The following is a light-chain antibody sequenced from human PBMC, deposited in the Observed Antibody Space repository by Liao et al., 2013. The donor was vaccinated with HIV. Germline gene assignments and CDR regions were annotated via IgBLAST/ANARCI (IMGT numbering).Light chain of an antibody. CDR2: YDS. J-gene: IGLJ1*01. CDR1: NIGSKS. V-gene: IGLV3-21*04. CDR3: QVWDSSSNSYV. Sequence: SYELTQPPSVSVAPAKTASITCGGNNIGSKSVQWYQQRPGQAPVLVISYDSDRPSGIPERFSGSNSGNVATLTISRVGAGDEADYYCQVWDSSSNSYVFGTGTTVTVL.